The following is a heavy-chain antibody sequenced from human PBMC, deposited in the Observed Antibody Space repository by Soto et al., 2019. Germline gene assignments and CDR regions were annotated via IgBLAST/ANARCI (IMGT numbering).Heavy chain of an antibody. D-gene: IGHD5-12*01. J-gene: IGHJ5*02. CDR3: TIVAADIAIWLDP. Sequence: QGQLQESGPGLVKPSEILSLTCTVSGDSISTYNWGWIRQPPGKGLEWIGCIYYSGATNYHPSLQSRVTISVDTPKNQLPLKLNSVTAADTAVYYCTIVAADIAIWLDPWGQGTLVTVSP. CDR2: IYYSGAT. CDR1: GDSISTYN. V-gene: IGHV4-59*01.